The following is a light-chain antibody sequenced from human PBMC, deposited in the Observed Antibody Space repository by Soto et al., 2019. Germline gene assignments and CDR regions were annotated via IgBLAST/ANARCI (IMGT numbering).Light chain of an antibody. CDR3: QVWDSSSDRDVV. CDR2: YDS. CDR1: NIGSKS. J-gene: IGLJ2*01. V-gene: IGLV3-21*04. Sequence: SYELTQPPSVSVAPGKTARITRGGNNIGSKSVHWYQQKPGQAPVLVIYYDSDRPSGIPERFSGSNSGNTATLTISRVEAGDEADYYCQVWDSSSDRDVVFGGGTKLTVL.